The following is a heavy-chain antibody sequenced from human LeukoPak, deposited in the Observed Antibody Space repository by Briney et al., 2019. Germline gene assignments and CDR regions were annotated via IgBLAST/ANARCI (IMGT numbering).Heavy chain of an antibody. Sequence: SETLSLTCTVSGGSISSYYWSWLRQPAGKGLEWIGRIYSSGSTNCNPSLKSRVTMSVDMSRNQFSLKLSSVTAADTAVYYCARVSPGGNSDYWGQGTLVTVSS. CDR2: IYSSGST. V-gene: IGHV4-4*07. J-gene: IGHJ4*02. D-gene: IGHD4-23*01. CDR1: GGSISSYY. CDR3: ARVSPGGNSDY.